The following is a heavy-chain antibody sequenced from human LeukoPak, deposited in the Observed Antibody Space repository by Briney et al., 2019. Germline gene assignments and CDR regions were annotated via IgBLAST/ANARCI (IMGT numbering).Heavy chain of an antibody. CDR2: INPNSGCT. J-gene: IGHJ4*02. CDR1: GYTFTGYY. Sequence: ASVKVSCKASGYTFTGYYMHWVRQAPGQGLEWMGWINPNSGCTNYAQKFQGRVTMTRDTSISTAYMELSRLRSDDTAVYYCAREHRSAYYYDSSGYYLGYWGQGTLVTVSS. CDR3: AREHRSAYYYDSSGYYLGY. V-gene: IGHV1-2*02. D-gene: IGHD3-22*01.